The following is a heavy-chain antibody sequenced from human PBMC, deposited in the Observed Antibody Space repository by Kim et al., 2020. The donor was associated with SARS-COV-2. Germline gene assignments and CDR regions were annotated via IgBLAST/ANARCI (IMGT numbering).Heavy chain of an antibody. CDR3: ARGEIVYYDSSGYYHLCWFDP. CDR2: INHSGST. CDR1: GGSFSGYY. J-gene: IGHJ5*02. Sequence: SETLSLTCAVYGGSFSGYYWSWIRQPPGKGLEWIGEINHSGSTNYNPSLKSRVTISVDTSKNQFSLKLSSVTAADTAVYYCARGEIVYYDSSGYYHLCWFDPWGQGTLVTVSS. V-gene: IGHV4-34*01. D-gene: IGHD3-22*01.